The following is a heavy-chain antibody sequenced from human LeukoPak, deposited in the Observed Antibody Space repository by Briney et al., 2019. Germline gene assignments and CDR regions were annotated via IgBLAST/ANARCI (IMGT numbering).Heavy chain of an antibody. Sequence: PSETLSLTCTVSGGSICSYYWSWIRQPPGKGLEWIGYIYYSGSTNYNPSLKSRVTISVDASKNQFSLKLSSVTAADTAVYYCARGVLYCSSTSCYTNYYYGMDVWGQGTTVTVSS. D-gene: IGHD2-2*02. J-gene: IGHJ6*02. CDR3: ARGVLYCSSTSCYTNYYYGMDV. CDR2: IYYSGST. V-gene: IGHV4-59*01. CDR1: GGSICSYY.